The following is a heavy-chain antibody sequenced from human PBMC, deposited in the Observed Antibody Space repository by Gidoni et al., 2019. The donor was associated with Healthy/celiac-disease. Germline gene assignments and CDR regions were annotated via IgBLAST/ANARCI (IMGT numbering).Heavy chain of an antibody. CDR3: AKDRSVGGALPMDV. Sequence: DGSNKYYADSVKGRFTISRDNSKNTLYLQMNSLRAEDTAVYYCAKDRSVGGALPMDVWGKGTTVTVSS. CDR2: DGSNK. D-gene: IGHD6-25*01. V-gene: IGHV3-30*02. J-gene: IGHJ6*03.